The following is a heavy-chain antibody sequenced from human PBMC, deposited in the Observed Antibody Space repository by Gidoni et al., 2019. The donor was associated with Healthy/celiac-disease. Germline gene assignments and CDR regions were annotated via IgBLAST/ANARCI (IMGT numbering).Heavy chain of an antibody. CDR1: GFTFSSYA. CDR2: ISGSGGST. Sequence: EVQLLESGGGLVQPGGSLRLSCAASGFTFSSYAMSWVRQAPGKGLEWVSAISGSGGSTYYADSVKGRFTISRDNSKNTLYLQMNSLRAEDTAVYYCAKDLGYSGSSIYYYYGMDVWGQGTTVTVSS. J-gene: IGHJ6*02. D-gene: IGHD1-26*01. CDR3: AKDLGYSGSSIYYYYGMDV. V-gene: IGHV3-23*01.